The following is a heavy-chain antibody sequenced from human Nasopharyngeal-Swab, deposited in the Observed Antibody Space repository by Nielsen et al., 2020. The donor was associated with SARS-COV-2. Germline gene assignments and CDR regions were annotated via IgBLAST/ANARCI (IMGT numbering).Heavy chain of an antibody. D-gene: IGHD1-26*01. Sequence: GESLKISCAASGFTFNTYVMSWVRQAPEKGLEWVSSISVGGTNTYYADSMKGRFTFSRDNSKNTLYLQMNSLRAEDTAVYYCTRGGIVGPPELGMDVWGQGTTVTVSS. CDR3: TRGGIVGPPELGMDV. V-gene: IGHV3-23*01. CDR1: GFTFNTYV. CDR2: ISVGGTNT. J-gene: IGHJ6*02.